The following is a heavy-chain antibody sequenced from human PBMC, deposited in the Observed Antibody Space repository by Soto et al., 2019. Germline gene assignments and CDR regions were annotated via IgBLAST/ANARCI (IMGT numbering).Heavy chain of an antibody. D-gene: IGHD3-22*01. CDR1: GFTFSSYA. V-gene: IGHV3-23*01. CDR3: APRIVVVTPPFDH. Sequence: PGGSLRLSCAASGFTFSSYAMSWVRQAPGKGLEWVPAISGSGGSTYYADSVKGRFTISRDNSKNTLYLQMNSLRAEDTAVYYCAPRIVVVTPPFDHWGQGTLVTVSS. CDR2: ISGSGGST. J-gene: IGHJ4*02.